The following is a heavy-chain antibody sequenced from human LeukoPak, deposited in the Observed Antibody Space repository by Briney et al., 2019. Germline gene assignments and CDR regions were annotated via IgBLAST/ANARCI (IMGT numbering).Heavy chain of an antibody. J-gene: IGHJ4*02. V-gene: IGHV6-1*01. CDR2: TYYRSQWYS. D-gene: IGHD5-24*01. Sequence: SQTLSLTCAISGESVSSTGASWKWIRQSPSRGPEWLGRTYYRSQWYSEYPLSVKSRIILAPDTSKNQFSLQLNSVTPEDTAVYYCVRGNYNFDYWGRGSGVSVS. CDR3: VRGNYNFDY. CDR1: GESVSSTGAS.